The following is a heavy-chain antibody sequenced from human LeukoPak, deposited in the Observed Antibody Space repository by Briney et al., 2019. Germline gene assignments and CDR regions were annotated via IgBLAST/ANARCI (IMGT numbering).Heavy chain of an antibody. J-gene: IGHJ5*02. Sequence: ASVKVSCKASGYTFTGYYMHWVRQAPGQGLEWMGWINPNSGNTGYAQKFQGRVTMTRNTSISTAYMELSSLRSEDTAVYYCARGAKRRNWFDPWGQGTLVTVSS. V-gene: IGHV1-8*02. CDR1: GYTFTGYY. CDR3: ARGAKRRNWFDP. CDR2: INPNSGNT.